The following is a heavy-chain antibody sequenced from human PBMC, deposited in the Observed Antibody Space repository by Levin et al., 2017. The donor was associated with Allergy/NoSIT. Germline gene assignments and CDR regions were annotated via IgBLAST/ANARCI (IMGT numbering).Heavy chain of an antibody. J-gene: IGHJ4*02. CDR3: AAGLERSTNGRIAFDY. CDR2: FYPGDSDT. Sequence: GGSLRLSCKGSGFTFTRSWIAWVRQMPGTGLEWMGIFYPGDSDTRYSPSFQGQVTISGDKSINTVYLQWSSLKASDTAMYYCAAGLERSTNGRIAFDYWGQGTLVTVSS. CDR1: GFTFTRSW. D-gene: IGHD1-14*01. V-gene: IGHV5-51*01.